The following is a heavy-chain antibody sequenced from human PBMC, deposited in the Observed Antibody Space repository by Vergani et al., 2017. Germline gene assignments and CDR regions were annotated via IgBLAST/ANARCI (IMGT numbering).Heavy chain of an antibody. D-gene: IGHD3-10*01. Sequence: EVQLLESGGGLVQPGGSLRLSCAASGFTFSSYAMSWVRQAPGKGLEWVSAISGSGGSTYYADSVKGRFTISRDNSKNTLYLQMTSLRAEDTAVYYCAKDRAWFGESDDAFDIWGQGTMVTVSS. J-gene: IGHJ3*02. CDR3: AKDRAWFGESDDAFDI. V-gene: IGHV3-23*01. CDR2: ISGSGGST. CDR1: GFTFSSYA.